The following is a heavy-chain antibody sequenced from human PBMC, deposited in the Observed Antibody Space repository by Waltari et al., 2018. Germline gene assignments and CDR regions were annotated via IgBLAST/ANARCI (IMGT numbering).Heavy chain of an antibody. V-gene: IGHV4-59*12. D-gene: IGHD3-22*01. CDR2: IYYSGST. CDR3: ARDGSSGYYPYYFDY. CDR1: GGSISSYY. J-gene: IGHJ4*02. Sequence: QVQLQESGPGLVKPSETLSLTCTVSGGSISSYYWSWIRQPPGKGLEWIGYIYYSGSTNYNPSLKSRVTISVDTSKNSLYLQMNSLRAEDTALYYCARDGSSGYYPYYFDYWGQGTLVTVSS.